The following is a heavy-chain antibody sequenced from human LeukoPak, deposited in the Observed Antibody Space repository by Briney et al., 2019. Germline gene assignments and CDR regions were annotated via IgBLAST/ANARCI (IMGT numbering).Heavy chain of an antibody. CDR1: GFTFSSYA. J-gene: IGHJ6*02. CDR2: ISGSGGST. Sequence: QPGASLRLSCAASGFTFSSYAMSWVRQAPGKGLEWVSAISGSGGSTYYADSVKGRFTISRDNSKNTLYLQMNSLRAEDTAVYYCARGTSTVTTGGYYYYYYGMDVWGQGTTVTVSS. CDR3: ARGTSTVTTGGYYYYYYGMDV. D-gene: IGHD4-17*01. V-gene: IGHV3-23*01.